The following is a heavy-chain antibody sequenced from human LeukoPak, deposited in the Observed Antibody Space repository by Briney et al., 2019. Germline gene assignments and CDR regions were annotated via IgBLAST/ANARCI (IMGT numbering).Heavy chain of an antibody. Sequence: PGGSLRLSCAASGFTFSSYGMHWVRQAPGKGLEWVAVISYDGSNKYYADSVKGRFTISRDNSKNTLYLQMNSLRAEDTALYYCAKDIRGLAAAGIKGGAFDIWGQGTMVTVSS. D-gene: IGHD6-13*01. CDR2: ISYDGSNK. J-gene: IGHJ3*02. V-gene: IGHV3-30*18. CDR3: AKDIRGLAAAGIKGGAFDI. CDR1: GFTFSSYG.